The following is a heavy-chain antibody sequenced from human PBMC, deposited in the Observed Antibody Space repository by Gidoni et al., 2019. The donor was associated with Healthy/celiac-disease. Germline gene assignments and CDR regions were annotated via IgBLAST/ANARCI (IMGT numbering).Heavy chain of an antibody. CDR2: IYHSGST. D-gene: IGHD1-26*01. CDR3: ARRGWESRVVDY. J-gene: IGHJ4*02. V-gene: IGHV4-4*02. Sequence: GSWVRQPPGKGLEWIGEIYHSGSTNYNPSLKSRVTISVDKSKNQFTLKLSSVTAADTAVYYCARRGWESRVVDYWGQGTLVTVSS.